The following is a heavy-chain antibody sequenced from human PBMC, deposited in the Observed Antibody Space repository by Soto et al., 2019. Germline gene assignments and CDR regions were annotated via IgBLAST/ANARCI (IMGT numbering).Heavy chain of an antibody. V-gene: IGHV3-21*01. CDR3: ARAGCSGGSCYSAYGMDV. D-gene: IGHD2-15*01. CDR1: GFTFSRYS. CDR2: ISSSSNNI. Sequence: GGSLRLSCAASGFTFSRYSMNWVRQAPGKGLEWVSAISSSSNNIYYADSVKGRFTISRDNAKNSLYLRMNSLRDEDTAVYYCARAGCSGGSCYSAYGMDVWGQGTTVTVSS. J-gene: IGHJ6*02.